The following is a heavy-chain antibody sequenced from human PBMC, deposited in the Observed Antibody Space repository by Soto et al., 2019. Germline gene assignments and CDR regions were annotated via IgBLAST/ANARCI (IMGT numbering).Heavy chain of an antibody. CDR1: GFTFSRYA. D-gene: IGHD3-10*01. CDR3: ARSRSGAVADSFDF. CDR2: ISRDGTNK. Sequence: GGSLTLSCAASGFTFSRYAIHWVRQAPGKGLEWVAVISRDGTNKYYVDSVKGRFTISRDNSRNTLYLQMNSLRHEDAAVYYCARSRSGAVADSFDFWGQGTLVTVSS. V-gene: IGHV3-30*04. J-gene: IGHJ4*02.